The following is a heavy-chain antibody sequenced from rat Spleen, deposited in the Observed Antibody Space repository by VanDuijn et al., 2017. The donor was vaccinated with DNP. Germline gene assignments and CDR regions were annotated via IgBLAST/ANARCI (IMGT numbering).Heavy chain of an antibody. J-gene: IGHJ2*01. CDR3: ARHYGGYLYYFDY. V-gene: IGHV5S23*01. Sequence: EVQLVESGGGLVQPGRSLKLSCVASKFTFRYYGMAWVRQAPSKGLEWVACMSPTTRSSYYRDSVKGRFTISRDNAKSTLFLQMNSLRSEDTATYYCARHYGGYLYYFDYWGHGVMVTVSS. D-gene: IGHD1-11*01. CDR2: MSPTTRSS. CDR1: KFTFRYYG.